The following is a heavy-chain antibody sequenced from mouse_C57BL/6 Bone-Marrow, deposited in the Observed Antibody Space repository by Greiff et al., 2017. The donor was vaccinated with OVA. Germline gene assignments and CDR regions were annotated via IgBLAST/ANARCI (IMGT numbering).Heavy chain of an antibody. J-gene: IGHJ1*03. CDR3: ARGIYYGNWYFDV. V-gene: IGHV1-76*01. D-gene: IGHD2-1*01. CDR1: GYTFTDYY. CDR2: IYPGSGNT. Sequence: QVQLKESGAELVRPGASVKLSCKASGYTFTDYYINWVKQRPGQGLEWIARIYPGSGNTYYNEKFKGKATLTAEKSSSTAYMQLSSLTSEDSAVYFCARGIYYGNWYFDVWGTGTTVTVSS.